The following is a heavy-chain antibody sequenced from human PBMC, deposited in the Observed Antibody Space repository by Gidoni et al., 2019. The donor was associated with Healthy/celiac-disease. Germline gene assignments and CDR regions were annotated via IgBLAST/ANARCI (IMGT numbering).Heavy chain of an antibody. Sequence: EVQLVESGGGLIQPGGSLRLSCAASGFTVSSNYMSWVRQAPGKGLEWVSVIYSGGSTYYADSVKCRFTISRDNSKNTLYLQMNSLRAEDTAVYYCARGIGYDSSNDAFDIWGQGTMVTVSS. CDR2: IYSGGST. J-gene: IGHJ3*02. V-gene: IGHV3-53*01. CDR3: ARGIGYDSSNDAFDI. CDR1: GFTVSSNY. D-gene: IGHD3-22*01.